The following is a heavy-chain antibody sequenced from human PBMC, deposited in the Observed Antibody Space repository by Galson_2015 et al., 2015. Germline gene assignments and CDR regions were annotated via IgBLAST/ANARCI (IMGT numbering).Heavy chain of an antibody. Sequence: SLRLSCAASGVTFSNAWMSWVRQAPGKGLEWVGRIKSKTDGGTTDYAAPVKGRFTISRDDSENTLYLQMNSLKTEDTAVYYCTTAPHDYGDSRGYWGQGTLVTVSS. V-gene: IGHV3-15*01. CDR1: GVTFSNAW. CDR2: IKSKTDGGTT. CDR3: TTAPHDYGDSRGY. J-gene: IGHJ4*02. D-gene: IGHD4-17*01.